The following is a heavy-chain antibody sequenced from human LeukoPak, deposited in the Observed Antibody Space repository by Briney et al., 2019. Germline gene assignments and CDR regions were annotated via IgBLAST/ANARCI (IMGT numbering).Heavy chain of an antibody. CDR3: AKAGEVGATYYFDY. J-gene: IGHJ4*02. D-gene: IGHD1-26*01. Sequence: GGSLRLSCAASGFTFSSYGMGWVRQAPGKGLEWVSTISGSGGSTYYADSVKGRFTISRDNSKNTLYLQMNSLRAEDTAVYYCAKAGEVGATYYFDYWGQGTLVTVSS. CDR2: ISGSGGST. V-gene: IGHV3-23*01. CDR1: GFTFSSYG.